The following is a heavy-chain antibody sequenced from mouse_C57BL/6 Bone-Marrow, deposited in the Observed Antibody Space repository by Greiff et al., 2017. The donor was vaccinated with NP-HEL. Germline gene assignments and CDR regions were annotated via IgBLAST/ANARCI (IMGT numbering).Heavy chain of an antibody. Sequence: EVQRVESGEGLVKPGGSLKLSCAASGFTFSSYAMSWVRQTPEKRLEWVAYISSGGDYIYYADTVKGRFTISRDNARNTLYLQMSSLKSEDTAMYYCTTTMIKAWFAYWGQGTLVTVSA. CDR2: ISSGGDYI. CDR1: GFTFSSYA. J-gene: IGHJ3*01. CDR3: TTTMIKAWFAY. D-gene: IGHD2-4*01. V-gene: IGHV5-9-1*02.